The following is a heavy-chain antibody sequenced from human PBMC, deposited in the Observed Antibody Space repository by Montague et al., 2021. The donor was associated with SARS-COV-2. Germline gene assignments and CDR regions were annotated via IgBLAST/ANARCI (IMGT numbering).Heavy chain of an antibody. D-gene: IGHD4-17*01. Sequence: YLRLSCAGSGFIFSSYAMRWVRQAPGKGLEWVSGISAGGGRTYFADSVKGRFTMSRDNAKSTAYLQMDSLRVEDTAVYYCAKDLLPDYGDYLSGAFDIWGQGTMVTVSS. J-gene: IGHJ3*02. CDR1: GFIFSSYA. CDR3: AKDLLPDYGDYLSGAFDI. CDR2: ISAGGGRT. V-gene: IGHV3-23*01.